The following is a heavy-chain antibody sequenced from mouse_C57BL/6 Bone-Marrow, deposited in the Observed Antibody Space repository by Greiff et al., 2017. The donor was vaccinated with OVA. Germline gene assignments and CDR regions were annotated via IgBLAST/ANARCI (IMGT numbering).Heavy chain of an antibody. V-gene: IGHV6-3*01. CDR2: IRLKSDNYAT. Sequence: EVKVVESGGGLVQPGGSMKLSCVASGFTFSNYWMNWVRQSPEKGLEWVAQIRLKSDNYATHYAESVKGRFTISRDDSKSSVYLQMNNLRAEDTGIYYCTGVRPFFDYWGQGTTLTVSS. J-gene: IGHJ2*01. CDR3: TGVRPFFDY. D-gene: IGHD3-2*02. CDR1: GFTFSNYW.